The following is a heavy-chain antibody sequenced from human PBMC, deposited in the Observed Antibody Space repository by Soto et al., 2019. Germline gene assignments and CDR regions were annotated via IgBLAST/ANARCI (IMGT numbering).Heavy chain of an antibody. CDR1: GGSISSSSYY. D-gene: IGHD2-2*01. V-gene: IGHV4-39*01. CDR2: IYYSGST. Sequence: QLQLQESGPGLVKPSETLSLTCTVSGGSISSSSYYWGWIRQPPGKGLEWIGSIYYSGSTYYNPSLKSRVTISVDMSKNQFSLKLSSVTAADTAVYYCARYGGGIVVVPAATGAQEYYYYGMDVWGQGTTVTVSS. J-gene: IGHJ6*02. CDR3: ARYGGGIVVVPAATGAQEYYYYGMDV.